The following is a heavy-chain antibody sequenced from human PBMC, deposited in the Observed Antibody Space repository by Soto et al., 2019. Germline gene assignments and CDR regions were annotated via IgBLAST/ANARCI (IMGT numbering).Heavy chain of an antibody. CDR2: IRNKAKTYTT. CDR3: AREGYSSSWYLDY. J-gene: IGHJ4*02. D-gene: IGHD6-13*01. CDR1: GFTFSDHY. V-gene: IGHV3-72*01. Sequence: EVQVVESGGGLVQPGGSLRLSCAASGFTFSDHYMDWVRQAPGKGLEWVGRIRNKAKTYTTEYAASVKGRFTISRDDSKNSLYLQMNSLKTEDTAVYYCAREGYSSSWYLDYWGQGAPVTVSS.